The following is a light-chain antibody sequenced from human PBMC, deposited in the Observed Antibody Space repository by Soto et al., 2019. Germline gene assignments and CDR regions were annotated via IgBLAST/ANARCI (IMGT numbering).Light chain of an antibody. CDR3: QQSDSFPYT. V-gene: IGKV1-5*03. Sequence: DIQMTQSPSTLSASVGDRVTITCWASQSISSWLAWYQQKPGMAPKLLIYKASSLKSGVSSRFSGSGSGTEFTLTISSLQPDDFATYYCQQSDSFPYTFGQGTKLEIK. CDR2: KAS. J-gene: IGKJ2*01. CDR1: QSISSW.